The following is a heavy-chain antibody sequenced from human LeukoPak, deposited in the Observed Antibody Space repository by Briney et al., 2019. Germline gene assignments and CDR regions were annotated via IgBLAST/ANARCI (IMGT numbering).Heavy chain of an antibody. CDR2: ISSSSSYI. D-gene: IGHD2-2*01. J-gene: IGHJ4*02. CDR3: ARGRGYCSSTSCYDPPGYGDPIDY. Sequence: GGSLRLSCAASGFTFSSYSMNWVRQAPGKGLEWVSSISSSSSYIYYADSVKGRFTVSRDNAKNSLYLQMNSLRAEDTAVYYCARGRGYCSSTSCYDPPGYGDPIDYWGQGTLVTVSS. V-gene: IGHV3-21*01. CDR1: GFTFSSYS.